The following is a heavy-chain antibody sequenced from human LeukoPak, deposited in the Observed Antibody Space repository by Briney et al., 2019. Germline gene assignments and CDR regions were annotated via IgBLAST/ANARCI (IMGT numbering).Heavy chain of an antibody. V-gene: IGHV3-30*02. D-gene: IGHD5-18*01. CDR1: GFTFSSYG. CDR3: AKDVSWIQPDHDAFDI. J-gene: IGHJ3*02. Sequence: GGSLRLSCAASGFTFSSYGTHWVRQAPGKGLEWVAFIRYDGSNKYYADSVKGRFSISRDNSKNTLYLQMNSLRAEDTAVYYCAKDVSWIQPDHDAFDIWGQGTMVTVSS. CDR2: IRYDGSNK.